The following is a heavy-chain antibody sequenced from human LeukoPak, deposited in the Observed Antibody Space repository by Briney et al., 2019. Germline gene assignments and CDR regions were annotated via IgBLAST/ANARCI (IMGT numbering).Heavy chain of an antibody. CDR3: ARGGSVGGSFGSSGYYPDY. D-gene: IGHD3-22*01. CDR1: GFTFSSYE. CDR2: IRSSGSSI. J-gene: IGHJ4*02. V-gene: IGHV3-48*03. Sequence: GGSLRLSCAASGFTFSSYEMNWVRQAPRKGLEWVSYIRSSGSSIYYADSVKGRFTISRDNAKNSLYLQMNSLRAEDTAVYYCARGGSVGGSFGSSGYYPDYWGQGTLVTVSS.